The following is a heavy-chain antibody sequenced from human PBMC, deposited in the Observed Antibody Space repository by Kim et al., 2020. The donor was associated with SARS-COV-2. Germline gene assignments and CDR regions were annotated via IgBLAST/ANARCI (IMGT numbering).Heavy chain of an antibody. D-gene: IGHD6-6*01. CDR1: GGSISSSSYY. CDR2: IYYSGST. J-gene: IGHJ2*01. Sequence: SETLSLTCTVSGGSISSSSYYWGWIRQPPGKGLEWIGSIYYSGSTYYNPSIKSRVTITVDTSKNQFSLKLSSVTAADAAVYYCASKAPSSSSSSWSFDLWGRGTLVTVSS. V-gene: IGHV4-39*01. CDR3: ASKAPSSSSSSWSFDL.